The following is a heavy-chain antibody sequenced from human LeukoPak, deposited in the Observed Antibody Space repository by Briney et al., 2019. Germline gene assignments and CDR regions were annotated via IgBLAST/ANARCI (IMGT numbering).Heavy chain of an antibody. CDR2: IYYSGSS. D-gene: IGHD5-18*01. J-gene: IGHJ4*02. CDR1: GGSISRDQYY. CDR3: ARQSGYTYGPIDY. Sequence: PSETLSLTCTVSGGSISRDQYYWGWIRQPPGKGLEWIGSIYYSGSSYYNPSLKSRVTISVDTSKNQFSLKLSSVTAADTAVYHCARQSGYTYGPIDYWGQGTLVTVSS. V-gene: IGHV4-39*01.